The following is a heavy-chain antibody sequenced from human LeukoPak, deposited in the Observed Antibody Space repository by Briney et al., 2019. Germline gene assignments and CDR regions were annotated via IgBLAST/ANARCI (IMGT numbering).Heavy chain of an antibody. J-gene: IGHJ4*02. CDR2: IYYSGST. D-gene: IGHD6-19*01. V-gene: IGHV4-34*01. CDR3: ARHVIRSQWLVAWDRRGGYFDY. Sequence: EPSETLSLTCAVYGGSFSGYYWSWIRQPPGKGLEWIGSIYYSGSTYYNPSLKSRVTISVDTSKNQFSLKLSSVTAADTAVYYCARHVIRSQWLVAWDRRGGYFDYWGQGTLVTVSS. CDR1: GGSFSGYY.